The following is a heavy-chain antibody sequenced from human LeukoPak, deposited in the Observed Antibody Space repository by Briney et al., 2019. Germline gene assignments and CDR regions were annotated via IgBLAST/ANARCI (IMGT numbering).Heavy chain of an antibody. Sequence: ASVKVSCKASGYTFTSYDINWVRQAPGQGLEWMGWISAYNGNTNYAQKLQGRVTMTTDTSTSTAYMELRSLRSDDTAVYYCARVEYGDSGSGYWGQGTLVTVSS. J-gene: IGHJ4*02. CDR3: ARVEYGDSGSGY. V-gene: IGHV1-18*01. CDR1: GYTFTSYD. D-gene: IGHD4-17*01. CDR2: ISAYNGNT.